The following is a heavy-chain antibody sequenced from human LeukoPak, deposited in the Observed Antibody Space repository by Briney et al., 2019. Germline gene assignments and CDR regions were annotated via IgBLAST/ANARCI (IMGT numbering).Heavy chain of an antibody. J-gene: IGHJ6*03. CDR3: ARTTGWSPSDYYYMDV. D-gene: IGHD6-19*01. Sequence: GGSLRLSCAASEFTFRNYWMSWVRQAPGKGLEWVANIKEDGSEKYYVDSVKGRFTISRDNAKSSLFLQMNSLRVEETAVYYCARTTGWSPSDYYYMDVWGKGTTVTVSS. CDR2: IKEDGSEK. V-gene: IGHV3-7*01. CDR1: EFTFRNYW.